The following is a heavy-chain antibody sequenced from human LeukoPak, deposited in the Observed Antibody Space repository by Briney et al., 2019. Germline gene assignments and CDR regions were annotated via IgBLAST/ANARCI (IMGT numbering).Heavy chain of an antibody. D-gene: IGHD3-22*01. V-gene: IGHV3-33*01. Sequence: GGSLRLSCAASVFTFSSYGMHWVRQAPGKGLEWVAVIWYDGSNKYYADSVKRRFTISRDNSKNTLYLQMNSLRAVDTAVYYCARVRDYYDSSGVYYYYYGMDVWGQGTTVTVSS. J-gene: IGHJ6*02. CDR3: ARVRDYYDSSGVYYYYYGMDV. CDR1: VFTFSSYG. CDR2: IWYDGSNK.